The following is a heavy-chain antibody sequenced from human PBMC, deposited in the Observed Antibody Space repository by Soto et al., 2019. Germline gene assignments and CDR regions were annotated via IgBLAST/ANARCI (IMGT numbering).Heavy chain of an antibody. CDR1: GYTFTRYA. D-gene: IGHD1-26*01. V-gene: IGHV1-3*01. CDR3: ASCWDKWYGMDV. Sequence: ASVKVSCKASGYTFTRYAMHWVRQAPGQRLEWMGWINAGNGNTKYSQKFQGRVTITRDTSASTAYMELSSLRSEDTAVYYCASCWDKWYGMDVWGEAXTVTVYS. J-gene: IGHJ6*04. CDR2: INAGNGNT.